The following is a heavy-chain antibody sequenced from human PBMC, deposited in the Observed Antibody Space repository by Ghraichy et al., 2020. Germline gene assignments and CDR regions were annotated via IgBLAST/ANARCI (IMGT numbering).Heavy chain of an antibody. CDR2: VFYSGST. J-gene: IGHJ4*02. V-gene: IGHV4-59*08. D-gene: IGHD6-13*01. CDR1: GGSISPYY. CDR3: ARHLAAAGWYYFDY. Sequence: SETPSLTCTVSGGSISPYYWSWIRQPPGKGLEWIGYVFYSGSTNYNPSLKSRVTISVDTSKNQFSLKLSSVTAADTAVYYCARHLAAAGWYYFDYWGQGTLVTVSS.